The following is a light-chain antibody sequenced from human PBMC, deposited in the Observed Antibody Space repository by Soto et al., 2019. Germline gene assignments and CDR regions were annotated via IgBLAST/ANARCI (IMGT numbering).Light chain of an antibody. CDR3: ASHTTSLTWV. V-gene: IGLV2-14*01. Sequence: QSALTQAASASGSPGQSITISCTGTSSDIGAYNHVSWYQQHPGKAPKVLIYEVSDRPSGISNRFSGSKSGNTAPLTISGLQAEDEADYYCASHTTSLTWVFGGGTKVTVL. CDR1: SSDIGAYNH. J-gene: IGLJ3*02. CDR2: EVS.